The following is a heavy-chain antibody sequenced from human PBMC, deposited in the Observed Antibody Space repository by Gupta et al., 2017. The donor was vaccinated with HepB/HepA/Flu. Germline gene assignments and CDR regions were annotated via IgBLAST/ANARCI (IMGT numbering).Heavy chain of an antibody. J-gene: IGHJ4*02. V-gene: IGHV1-2*02. CDR3: ARGDF. CDR1: GYTLPGYY. CDR2: IDPKNAVT. Sequence: QVQLVQSGAEVKKPGAAVKVSCKASGYTLPGYYMHWVRQAPGQGLEWMGWIDPKNAVTTYAHNFQGRVTMTSDTSVNTVYMELSSLTSDDSAIYYCARGDFWGQGTLVTVSS.